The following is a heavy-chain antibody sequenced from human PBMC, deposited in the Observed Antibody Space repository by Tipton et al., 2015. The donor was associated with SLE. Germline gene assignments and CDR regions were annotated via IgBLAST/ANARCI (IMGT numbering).Heavy chain of an antibody. D-gene: IGHD2-2*02. J-gene: IGHJ6*02. CDR2: ISAYNGNT. V-gene: IGHV1-18*01. CDR3: ARVGEGYCSSTSCYMVYYYYGMDV. CDR1: GYTFTSYG. Sequence: QLVQSGPEVKKPGASVKVSCKASGYTFTSYGISWVRQAPGQGLEWMGWISAYNGNTNYAQKLQGRVTMTTDTSTSTAYMELRSLRSDDTAVYYCARVGEGYCSSTSCYMVYYYYGMDVWGQGTTVTVSS.